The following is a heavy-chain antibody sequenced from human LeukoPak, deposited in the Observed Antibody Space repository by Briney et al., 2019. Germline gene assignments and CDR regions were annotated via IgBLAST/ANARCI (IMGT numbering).Heavy chain of an antibody. CDR2: IYYSGST. CDR3: ARYLVSSGYQPIEYYFDY. D-gene: IGHD3-22*01. V-gene: IGHV4-59*01. Sequence: PSETLSLTCTVSGGSISSYYWSWIRQPPGKGLEWIGYIYYSGSTNYNPSLKSRVTISVDTSKNQFSLKLGSVTAADTAVYYCARYLVSSGYQPIEYYFDYWGQGTLVTVSS. CDR1: GGSISSYY. J-gene: IGHJ4*02.